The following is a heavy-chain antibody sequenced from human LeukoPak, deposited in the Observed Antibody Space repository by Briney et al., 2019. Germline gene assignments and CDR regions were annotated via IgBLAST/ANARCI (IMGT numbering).Heavy chain of an antibody. J-gene: IGHJ3*01. D-gene: IGHD2-8*02. CDR2: INGDGSRA. CDR3: ATDYPTPGPAFDL. CDR1: GSTFSNYW. Sequence: GGSLRLSCAVSGSTFSNYWMHWVRQAPGKGLVWVSCINGDGSRAAYADSVKGRFTISRDNAKNTLYLHMNSLRADDAAVYYCATDYPTPGPAFDLWGQGTMVTVSS. V-gene: IGHV3-74*01.